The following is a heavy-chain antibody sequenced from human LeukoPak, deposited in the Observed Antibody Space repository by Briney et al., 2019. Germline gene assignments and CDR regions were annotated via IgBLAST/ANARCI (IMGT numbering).Heavy chain of an antibody. CDR1: GYTFTDYY. Sequence: ASVKVSCKASGYTFTDYYMHWVRQAPGQGLEWMGIINPIGGSTTYAQNFQGRVTMTRDTSTSTVYMDLTSLRSEDTAVYYCARGYYDFPFWGQGTLVTVSS. V-gene: IGHV1-46*01. J-gene: IGHJ4*02. CDR3: ARGYYDFPF. D-gene: IGHD3-3*01. CDR2: INPIGGST.